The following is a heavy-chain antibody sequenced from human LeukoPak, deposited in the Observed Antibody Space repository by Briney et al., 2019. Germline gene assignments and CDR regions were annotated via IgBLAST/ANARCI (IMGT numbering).Heavy chain of an antibody. J-gene: IGHJ4*02. CDR1: GGSISSGSYY. Sequence: SQTLSLTCTVSGGSISSGSYYWSWIRQPAGKGLEWIGRIYTSGSTNYNPSLKSRVTISVDTSKNQFSLKLSSVAAADTAVYYCARGGPGGSTPFDYWGQGTLVTVSS. CDR2: IYTSGST. D-gene: IGHD3-10*01. CDR3: ARGGPGGSTPFDY. V-gene: IGHV4-61*02.